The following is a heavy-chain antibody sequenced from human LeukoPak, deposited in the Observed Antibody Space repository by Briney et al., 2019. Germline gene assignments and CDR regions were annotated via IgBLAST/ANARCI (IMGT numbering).Heavy chain of an antibody. CDR3: ARDSGSGWPDAFDI. J-gene: IGHJ3*02. CDR2: ISSSSSYI. D-gene: IGHD6-19*01. Sequence: GGSLRLSCAASGFTFSSYSMNWVRQAPGKGLEWVSSISSSSSYIYYADSVKGRFTISRDNAKNSLYLQMNSLRAEDTAVYYCARDSGSGWPDAFDIWGQGTMVTVSS. CDR1: GFTFSSYS. V-gene: IGHV3-21*01.